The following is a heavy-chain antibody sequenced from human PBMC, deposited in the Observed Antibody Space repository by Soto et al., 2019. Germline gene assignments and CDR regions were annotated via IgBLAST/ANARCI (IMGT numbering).Heavy chain of an antibody. D-gene: IGHD2-2*01. CDR2: IIPIFGTA. CDR1: GGTFSSYA. Sequence: GASVKVSCKASGGTFSSYAISWVRQAPGQGLEWMGGIIPIFGTANYAQKFQGRVTITADESTSTAYMELSSLRSEDTAVYYCARDASRGCSSTSCKGGNWFDPWGQGTLVTVSS. V-gene: IGHV1-69*13. CDR3: ARDASRGCSSTSCKGGNWFDP. J-gene: IGHJ5*02.